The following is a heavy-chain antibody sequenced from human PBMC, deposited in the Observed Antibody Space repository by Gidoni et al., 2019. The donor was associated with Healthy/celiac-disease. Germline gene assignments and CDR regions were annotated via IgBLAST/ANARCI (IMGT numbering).Heavy chain of an antibody. V-gene: IGHV3-7*01. CDR1: GFTFISDW. D-gene: IGHD2-15*01. J-gene: IGHJ4*02. Sequence: EVQLVESGGGLVQPGGSLRPSCAASGFTFISDWMGWVRQAPGKGLEWVANIKQDGSEKYYVDSVKGRFTISRDNAKNSLYLQMNSLRAEDTAVYYCARDPPRGGSSGFDYWGQGTLVTVSS. CDR2: IKQDGSEK. CDR3: ARDPPRGGSSGFDY.